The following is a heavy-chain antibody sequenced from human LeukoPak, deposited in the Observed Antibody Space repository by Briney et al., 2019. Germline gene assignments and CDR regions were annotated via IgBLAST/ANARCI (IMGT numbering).Heavy chain of an antibody. CDR2: INPSGGST. CDR3: ARDQGLAFDY. D-gene: IGHD2-15*01. Sequence: ASVKVSCKASGYTFSSYYMHWVRQAPGQGLEWMGIINPSGGSTSNAQKFQGRVTVTRDTSTTTVYMELSSLRSEDTAVYHCARDQGLAFDYWGQGTLVTVSS. V-gene: IGHV1-46*01. CDR1: GYTFSSYY. J-gene: IGHJ4*02.